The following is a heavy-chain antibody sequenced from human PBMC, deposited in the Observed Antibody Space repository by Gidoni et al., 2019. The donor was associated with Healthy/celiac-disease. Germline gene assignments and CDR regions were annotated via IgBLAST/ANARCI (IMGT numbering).Heavy chain of an antibody. J-gene: IGHJ4*02. CDR2: ISSSGSTI. Sequence: QVQLVESGGGLVKPGGSLRLSCAASGFTFSAYYMSWIRQAPGKGLEWVSYISSSGSTIYYADSVKGRFTISRDIAKNSLYLQMNSLRAEDTAVYYCARATTHYYDSSGYWGYWGQGTLVTVSS. D-gene: IGHD3-22*01. CDR1: GFTFSAYY. CDR3: ARATTHYYDSSGYWGY. V-gene: IGHV3-11*01.